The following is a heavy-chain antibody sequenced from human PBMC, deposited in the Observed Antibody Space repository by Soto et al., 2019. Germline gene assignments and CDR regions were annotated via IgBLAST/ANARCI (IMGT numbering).Heavy chain of an antibody. D-gene: IGHD4-17*01. V-gene: IGHV3-30*18. Sequence: QVQLVESGGGVVQPGRSLRLSCAASGFTFSNYGMHWVRQAPGKGLEWVAVISYHGRDKYYADSVKGRFTISRDNSKNTLYLEMNILRAEDTGVYYWAKDHLMTTVTTVGYWGQGTLVTVSS. CDR1: GFTFSNYG. CDR2: ISYHGRDK. J-gene: IGHJ4*02. CDR3: AKDHLMTTVTTVGY.